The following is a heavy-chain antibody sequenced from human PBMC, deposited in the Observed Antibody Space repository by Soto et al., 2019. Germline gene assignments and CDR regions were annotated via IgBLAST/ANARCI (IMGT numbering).Heavy chain of an antibody. CDR1: GFIFTSHA. J-gene: IGHJ4*02. CDR2: IAHEGSNI. CDR3: ASDQGYDNGNYMNY. D-gene: IGHD1-1*01. Sequence: QVQLVESGGGVVQPGRSLRLSCAASGFIFTSHAIHWVRQAPGKGLEWVATIAHEGSNIYYAESVKGRFTISRDNSKYTLYLQMNSLTSEDTAVYYCASDQGYDNGNYMNYWGQGILVTVSS. V-gene: IGHV3-30-3*01.